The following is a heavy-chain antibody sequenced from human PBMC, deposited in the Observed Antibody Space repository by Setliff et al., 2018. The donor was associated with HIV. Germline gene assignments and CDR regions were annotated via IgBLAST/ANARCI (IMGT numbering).Heavy chain of an antibody. J-gene: IGHJ4*02. CDR3: ARSLEMATILHFDF. CDR1: GGSFTSYY. V-gene: IGHV4-34*01. CDR2: INHNGGT. Sequence: SETLSLTCAVYGGSFTSYYWTWIRQAPGKDLEWIGEINHNGGTNYNPSLKSRVAISIDTSKNRFSLSLRSLTAADTALYFCARSLEMATILHFDFWGEGALVTVSS.